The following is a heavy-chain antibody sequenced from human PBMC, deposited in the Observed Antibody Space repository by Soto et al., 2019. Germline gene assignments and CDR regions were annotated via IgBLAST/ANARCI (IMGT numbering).Heavy chain of an antibody. Sequence: SQSLSLTCVISGDSVSSNSAAWNWIRQSPSRGLEWLGRTYYRSKWYNDYAVSVKSRITINPDTSKNQFSLQLNSVTPEDTAVYYCAKGRVAVGYYYYGMDVWGQRTTVTVSS. CDR2: TYYRSKWYN. V-gene: IGHV6-1*01. J-gene: IGHJ6*02. D-gene: IGHD6-19*01. CDR1: GDSVSSNSAA. CDR3: AKGRVAVGYYYYGMDV.